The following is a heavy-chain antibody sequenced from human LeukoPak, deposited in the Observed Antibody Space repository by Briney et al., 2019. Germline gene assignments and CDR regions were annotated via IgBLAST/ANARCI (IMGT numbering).Heavy chain of an antibody. D-gene: IGHD3-9*01. CDR2: INPNSGGT. CDR1: GYTFIGYY. J-gene: IGHJ3*02. V-gene: IGHV1-2*02. CDR3: ARGYLRYFYWLLLDDAFDI. Sequence: ASVKVSRKASGYTFIGYYMHWVRQAPGQGLEWMGWINPNSGGTNYAQKFQSRVTLTTDTSTTTAYMELRSLRYDETAVYYCARGYLRYFYWLLLDDAFDIWVQGTMVTVSS.